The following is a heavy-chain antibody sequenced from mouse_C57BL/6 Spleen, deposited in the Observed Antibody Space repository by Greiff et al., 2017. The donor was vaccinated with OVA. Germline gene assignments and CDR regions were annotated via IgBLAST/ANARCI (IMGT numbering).Heavy chain of an antibody. CDR2: IYPGSGNP. V-gene: IGHV1-76*01. CDR1: GFTFTDYY. J-gene: IGHJ4*01. D-gene: IGHD2-4*01. Sequence: QVQLKESGAELVRPGASVKLSCKASGFTFTDYYINWVKQRPGQGLEWIARIYPGSGNPYYNEKFKGKATLTAEKSSSTAYMQLSSLTSEDSAVYFCARWDYGYAMDYWGQGTSVTVSS. CDR3: ARWDYGYAMDY.